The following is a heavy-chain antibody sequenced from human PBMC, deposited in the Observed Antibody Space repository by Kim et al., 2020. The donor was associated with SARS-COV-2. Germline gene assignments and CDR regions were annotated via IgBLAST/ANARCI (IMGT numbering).Heavy chain of an antibody. Sequence: GGSLRLSCAASGFTFSSYGMHWVRQAPGKGLEWVAVIWYDGSNKYYADSVKGRFTISRDNSKNTLYLQMNSLRAEDTAVYYCARDYSSSWPTHYFDYWGQGTLVTVSS. J-gene: IGHJ4*02. V-gene: IGHV3-33*01. D-gene: IGHD6-13*01. CDR1: GFTFSSYG. CDR2: IWYDGSNK. CDR3: ARDYSSSWPTHYFDY.